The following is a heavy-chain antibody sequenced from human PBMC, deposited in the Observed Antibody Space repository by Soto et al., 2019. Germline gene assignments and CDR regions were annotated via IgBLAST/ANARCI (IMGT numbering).Heavy chain of an antibody. V-gene: IGHV4-34*01. CDR1: GGSFSGYY. J-gene: IGHJ4*02. D-gene: IGHD2-8*02. CDR2: INHSGST. Sequence: LSLTCAVYGGSFSGYYWTWIRQPPGTGLEWIGEINHSGSTNYKPSLKSRVTISVDTSKNQFSLKLTSVTAADTAVYYCARDKITGLLDYWGQGTLVPISS. CDR3: ARDKITGLLDY.